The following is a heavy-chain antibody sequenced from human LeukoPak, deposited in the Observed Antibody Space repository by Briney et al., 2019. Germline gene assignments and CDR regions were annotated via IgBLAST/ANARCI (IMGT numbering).Heavy chain of an antibody. CDR2: INPNSGGT. D-gene: IGHD1-26*01. CDR3: ARGGSGSYWGGAFDY. Sequence: ASVKVSCKASGYTFNGYYMHWVRQAPGQGLEWMGWINPNSGGTNYAQKFQGRVTMTRDTSISTAYMELSRLRSDDTAVYYCARGGSGSYWGGAFDYWGQGALVTVSS. V-gene: IGHV1-2*02. CDR1: GYTFNGYY. J-gene: IGHJ4*02.